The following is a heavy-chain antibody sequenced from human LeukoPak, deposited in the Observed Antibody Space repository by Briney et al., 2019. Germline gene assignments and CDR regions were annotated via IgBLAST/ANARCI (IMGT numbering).Heavy chain of an antibody. Sequence: GGSLRLSCAASGFTFDDYAMHWVRQAPGKGLEWVSFVTWDGSGAYYADSVKGRFTISRDNNKNSLYLQMNSLRVEDTALYYCAKDFRRMTTVTSGAYFHYWGQGTLVTVSS. V-gene: IGHV3-43D*03. CDR2: VTWDGSGA. CDR3: AKDFRRMTTVTSGAYFHY. D-gene: IGHD4-17*01. CDR1: GFTFDDYA. J-gene: IGHJ4*02.